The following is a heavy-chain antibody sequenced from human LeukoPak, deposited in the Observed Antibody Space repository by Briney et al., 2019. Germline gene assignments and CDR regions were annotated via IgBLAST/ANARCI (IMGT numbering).Heavy chain of an antibody. J-gene: IGHJ4*02. V-gene: IGHV4-59*01. D-gene: IGHD3-10*01. CDR3: ARSVLLWFGELLGPFDY. Sequence: PSETLSLTCTVSGGSISSYYWSWIRQPPGQGMEWIGYIYYSGSTNYNHSPTSRVTISVDTSKNQFSLKLSSVTAADTAVYYCARSVLLWFGELLGPFDYWGQGTLVTVSS. CDR1: GGSISSYY. CDR2: IYYSGST.